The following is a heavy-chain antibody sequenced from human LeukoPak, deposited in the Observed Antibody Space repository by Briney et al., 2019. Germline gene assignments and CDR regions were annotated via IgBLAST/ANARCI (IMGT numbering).Heavy chain of an antibody. J-gene: IGHJ4*02. CDR3: ATAEWEYFYFDS. CDR1: GVSVSRGGHY. V-gene: IGHV4-31*03. Sequence: PSETLSLTCTVSGVSVSRGGHYWSWIRQHPGKGLEWIGFTSYSGGTYYNPSLMGRIVISVDTSQNQFSLKMRDVTAADTAVYFCATAEWEYFYFDSWGQGALVAVSS. D-gene: IGHD2/OR15-2a*01. CDR2: TSYSGGT.